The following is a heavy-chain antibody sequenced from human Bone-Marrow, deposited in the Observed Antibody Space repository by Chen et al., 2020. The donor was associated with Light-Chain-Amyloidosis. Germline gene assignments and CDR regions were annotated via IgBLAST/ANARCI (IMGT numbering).Heavy chain of an antibody. CDR1: GGSFSGYY. D-gene: IGHD2-15*01. CDR3: ARGRCGGGSCYTYYYYYGMDV. J-gene: IGHJ6*02. CDR2: INHSGST. V-gene: IGHV4-34*01. Sequence: QVQLQQWGAGLLKPSETLSLTCAVYGGSFSGYYWSWIRQPPGKGLEWIGEINHSGSTNYNPSLKSRVTISRDTSKNQFSLKLSSVTAADTAVYYCARGRCGGGSCYTYYYYYGMDVWGQGTTVTVSS.